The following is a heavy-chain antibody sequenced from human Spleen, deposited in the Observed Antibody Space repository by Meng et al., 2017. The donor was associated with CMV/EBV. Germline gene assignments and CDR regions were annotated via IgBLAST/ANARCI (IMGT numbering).Heavy chain of an antibody. CDR3: ARGGWYSGALFDF. D-gene: IGHD6-19*01. CDR1: GFTVSSNY. J-gene: IGHJ4*02. Sequence: GESMKISCAASGFTVSSNYMSWVRQAPGKGLEWVSYISSSSSTIYYADSVKGRFTISRDNARNSQNLQMNSLRAEDTAVYYCARGGWYSGALFDFWGQGTLVTVSS. V-gene: IGHV3-48*04. CDR2: ISSSSSTI.